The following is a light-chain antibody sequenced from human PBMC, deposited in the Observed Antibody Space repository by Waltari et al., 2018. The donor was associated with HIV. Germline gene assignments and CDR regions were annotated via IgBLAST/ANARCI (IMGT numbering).Light chain of an antibody. CDR2: EGS. CDR3: CSYAGSSTLEV. Sequence: QSALTQPASVSGSPGQSITIPCPGTSSDVGSYNLVPLYQQHPGKAPNPMIYEGSKRPSGVSNRFSGSKSGNTASLTISGLQAEDEADYYCCSYAGSSTLEVFGGGTKLTVL. J-gene: IGLJ2*01. CDR1: SSDVGSYNL. V-gene: IGLV2-23*01.